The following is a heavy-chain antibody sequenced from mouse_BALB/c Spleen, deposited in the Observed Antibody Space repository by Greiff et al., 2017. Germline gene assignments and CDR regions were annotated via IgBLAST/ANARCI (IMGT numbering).Heavy chain of an antibody. D-gene: IGHD1-1*02. Sequence: QVQLQQPGAELVRPGASVKLSCKASGYTFTSYWINWVKQRPGQGLEWIGNIYPSDSYTNYNQKFKDKATLTVDKSSSTAYMQLSSPTSEDSAVYYCTRGGGRWSDYWGQGTTLTVSS. CDR1: GYTFTSYW. CDR3: TRGGGRWSDY. J-gene: IGHJ2*01. V-gene: IGHV1-69*02. CDR2: IYPSDSYT.